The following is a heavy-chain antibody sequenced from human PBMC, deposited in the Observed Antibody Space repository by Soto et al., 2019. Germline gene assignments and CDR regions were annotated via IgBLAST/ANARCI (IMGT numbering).Heavy chain of an antibody. CDR3: ARIAMVRGVISGLFDP. CDR2: IVPLFGTP. V-gene: IGHV1-69*01. D-gene: IGHD3-10*01. CDR1: GGAFSNYG. Sequence: QVQLVKSGAEVKKPGSSVKVSCKASGGAFSNYGINWVRQAPGQGLEWMGGIVPLFGTPEYAQKFQGRVTITTDESTSTAYMGLSSLRSEDTALYFCARIAMVRGVISGLFDPWGQGTLVTVSS. J-gene: IGHJ5*02.